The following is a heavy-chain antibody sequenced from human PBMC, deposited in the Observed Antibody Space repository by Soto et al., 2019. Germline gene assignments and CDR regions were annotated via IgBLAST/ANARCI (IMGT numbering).Heavy chain of an antibody. CDR3: ARSRGVTMVRGTYLDY. CDR2: IWYDGSNK. CDR1: GFTFSSYG. J-gene: IGHJ4*02. D-gene: IGHD3-10*01. V-gene: IGHV3-33*01. Sequence: GGALRLSCAASGFTFSSYGIHWVRQAPGKGLEWVAVIWYDGSNKYYADSVKGRFTISRDNSKNTLYLQMNSLRAEDTAVYYCARSRGVTMVRGTYLDYWGQGTLVTVSS.